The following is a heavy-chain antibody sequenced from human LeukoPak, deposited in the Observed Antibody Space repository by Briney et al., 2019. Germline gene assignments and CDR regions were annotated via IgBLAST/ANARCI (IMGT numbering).Heavy chain of an antibody. CDR1: VYMFTGYY. J-gene: IGHJ2*01. Sequence: ASVKVSCKASVYMFTGYYMHWLRQAPGQGLEWMGWINPNSGGTNSAQKFQGRVTMTRDTSISTAYMELSRLTSDDTAVYYCARAQYSYDTTGPFDWYFDLWGRGTLVTVSS. D-gene: IGHD3-22*01. CDR3: ARAQYSYDTTGPFDWYFDL. CDR2: INPNSGGT. V-gene: IGHV1-2*02.